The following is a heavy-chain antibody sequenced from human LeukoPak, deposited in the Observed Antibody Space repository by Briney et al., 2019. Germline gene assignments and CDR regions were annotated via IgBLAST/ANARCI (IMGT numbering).Heavy chain of an antibody. J-gene: IGHJ5*02. CDR1: GFSVSSNY. V-gene: IGHV3-53*01. Sequence: GGSLRLSCAASGFSVSSNYMSWVRQAPGKGLEWVSVIYSGGSTNYADSVKGRFIISRDNSKNTLYLQMNSLRAEDTAVYYCARRVDVIVGGGWFDPWGQGTLVTVSS. CDR3: ARRVDVIVGGGWFDP. D-gene: IGHD3-22*01. CDR2: IYSGGST.